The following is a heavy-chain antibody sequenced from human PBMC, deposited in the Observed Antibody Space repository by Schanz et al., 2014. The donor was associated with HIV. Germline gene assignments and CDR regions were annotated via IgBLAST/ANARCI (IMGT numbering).Heavy chain of an antibody. CDR2: ISYDGSNK. V-gene: IGHV3-30*18. Sequence: QVQLVESGGGVVQPGRSLRLSCAASGFTFDSYGIHWVRQAPGKGLEWVAVISYDGSNKKYADSVKGRFTISRDNSKNTLYLQMKSLRPEDTAVYYCAKDRNQYDSRYIGKGNYYYYYGMDVWGQGTTVTVS. CDR3: AKDRNQYDSRYIGKGNYYYYYGMDV. CDR1: GFTFDSYG. D-gene: IGHD3-22*01. J-gene: IGHJ6*02.